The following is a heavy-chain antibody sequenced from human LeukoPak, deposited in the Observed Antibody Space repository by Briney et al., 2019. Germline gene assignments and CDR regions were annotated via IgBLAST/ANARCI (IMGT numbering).Heavy chain of an antibody. Sequence: PSETLSLTCAVYGGSFRGYYWSWIRQPPGKGLEWIGEINHSGSTNYNPSLKSRVTISVDTSKNQFSLKLSSVTAADTAVYYCARGGGRGSYRRTPYFDYWGQGTLVTVSS. D-gene: IGHD3-16*02. CDR2: INHSGST. CDR3: ARGGGRGSYRRTPYFDY. J-gene: IGHJ4*02. V-gene: IGHV4-34*01. CDR1: GGSFRGYY.